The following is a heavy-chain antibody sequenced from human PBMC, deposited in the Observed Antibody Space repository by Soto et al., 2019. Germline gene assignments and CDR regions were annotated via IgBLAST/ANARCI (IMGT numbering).Heavy chain of an antibody. CDR1: GFSFGTYG. V-gene: IGHV3-48*01. Sequence: PGGSLRLSCAASGFSFGTYGMTWVRQAPGKGLEWISHISSGSDSIYYADSVKGRFTISRDNAKNSVYLQMNSVRAEDTAVYYCASLFIYDCSGGSCSRTDAFDIWGQGTMVTVSS. CDR3: ASLFIYDCSGGSCSRTDAFDI. CDR2: ISSGSDSI. D-gene: IGHD2-15*01. J-gene: IGHJ3*02.